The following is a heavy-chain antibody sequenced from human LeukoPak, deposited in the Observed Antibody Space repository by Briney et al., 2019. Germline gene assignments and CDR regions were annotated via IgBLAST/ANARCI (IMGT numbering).Heavy chain of an antibody. Sequence: GGSLRLSCAASGLTFSSSVIHWVRQAPGKRLEWVAVISSHGHSQYYADSVKDRFTISRDNAKNSLYLQMNSLRAEDTAVYYCAIRIEYWGQGTLVTVSS. D-gene: IGHD3-3*01. CDR3: AIRIEY. CDR2: ISSHGHSQ. CDR1: GLTFSSSV. V-gene: IGHV3-30-3*01. J-gene: IGHJ4*02.